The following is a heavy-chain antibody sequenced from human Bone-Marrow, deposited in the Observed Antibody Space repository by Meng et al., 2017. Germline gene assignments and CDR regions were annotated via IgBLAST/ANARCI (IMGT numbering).Heavy chain of an antibody. CDR1: GGTFSSYA. V-gene: IGHV1-69*06. CDR3: ASRGYSSGWTTAYFDY. Sequence: SVKVSCKASGGTFSSYAISWVRQAPGQGLEWMGGIIPIFGTANYAQKFQGRVTITADKSTSTAYMKLSSLRSEDTAVYYCASRGYSSGWTTAYFDYWGQGTLVTVSS. D-gene: IGHD6-19*01. CDR2: IIPIFGTA. J-gene: IGHJ4*02.